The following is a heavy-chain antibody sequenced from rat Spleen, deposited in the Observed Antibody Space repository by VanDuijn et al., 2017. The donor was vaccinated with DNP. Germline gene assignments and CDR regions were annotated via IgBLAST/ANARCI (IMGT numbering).Heavy chain of an antibody. CDR2: INTGSGGT. CDR1: YTFTTYY. V-gene: IGHV1-43*01. D-gene: IGHD1-8*01. J-gene: IGHJ1*01. Sequence: YTFTTYYIGWIKQTTGQDREYIGYINTGSGGTNYNENFRGKATLTADTSSSTAFMQLSSLTPDDSAVYYCARRRLPYWYFDFWGPGTKVTVSS. CDR3: ARRRLPYWYFDF.